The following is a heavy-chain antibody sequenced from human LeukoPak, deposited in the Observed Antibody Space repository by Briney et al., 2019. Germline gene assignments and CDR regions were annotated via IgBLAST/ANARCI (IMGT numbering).Heavy chain of an antibody. CDR1: GFIFSGHG. D-gene: IGHD5-12*01. CDR2: VWFDGRND. V-gene: IGHV3-33*01. Sequence: GGSLRLSCTASGFIFSGHGMHWVRQTPGKGLEWVAGVWFDGRNDNYIDSVKGRFTISRDNFKNMLYLQMSSLRVEDTAVYYCARDRAGLPFDPWGQGTLVTVSS. J-gene: IGHJ5*02. CDR3: ARDRAGLPFDP.